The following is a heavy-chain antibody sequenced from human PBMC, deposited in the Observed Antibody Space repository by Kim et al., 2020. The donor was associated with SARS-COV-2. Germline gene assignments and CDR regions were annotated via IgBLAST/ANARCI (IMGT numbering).Heavy chain of an antibody. J-gene: IGHJ3*02. CDR2: IIPIFGTA. CDR1: GGTFSSYA. Sequence: SVKVSCKASGGTFSSYAISWVRQAPGQGLEWMGGIIPIFGTANYAQKFQGRVTITADESTSTAYMELSSLRSEDTAVYYCARVQLERPVRFHAFDIWGQGTMVTVSS. CDR3: ARVQLERPVRFHAFDI. D-gene: IGHD1-1*01. V-gene: IGHV1-69*13.